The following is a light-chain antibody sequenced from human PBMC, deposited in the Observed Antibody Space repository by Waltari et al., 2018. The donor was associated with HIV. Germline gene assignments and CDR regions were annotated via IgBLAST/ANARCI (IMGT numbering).Light chain of an antibody. J-gene: IGLJ3*02. CDR2: SNN. CDR3: AAWDDSLNGWV. V-gene: IGLV1-44*01. CDR1: SSNIGSNT. Sequence: QSVLTQPPSASGTPGQRVTISCSGSSSNIGSNTVNWYQQLPGTAPKLLIYSNNQRPSGVPDRVSGSNSGTSASLAISGLHSEDEADYYCAAWDDSLNGWVFGGGTKLTVL.